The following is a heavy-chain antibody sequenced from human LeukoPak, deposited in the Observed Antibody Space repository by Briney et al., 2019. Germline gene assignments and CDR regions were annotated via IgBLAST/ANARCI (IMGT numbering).Heavy chain of an antibody. CDR1: GGSISGYY. CDR2: IYYSGST. Sequence: PSETLSLTCSVSGGSISGYYWSWIRQPPGKGLEWIGYIYYSGSTNYNPSLKSRVTISVDTSKNQFSLKLSSVTAADTAVYYCARVVVEATMDYWGQGTLVTVSS. V-gene: IGHV4-59*01. CDR3: ARVVVEATMDY. J-gene: IGHJ4*02. D-gene: IGHD1-26*01.